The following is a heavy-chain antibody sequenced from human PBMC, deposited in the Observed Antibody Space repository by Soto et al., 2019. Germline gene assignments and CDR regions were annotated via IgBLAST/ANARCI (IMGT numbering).Heavy chain of an antibody. J-gene: IGHJ5*02. CDR2: IIPIFGTA. V-gene: IGHV1-69*13. CDR3: AKALTMASPNWFDP. Sequence: SVKVSCKASGGPFSTYAISWVRQAPGQGLEWMGGIIPIFGTANYAQRFLGRVTISADDSTSTAYMELRSLTSDDTAVYYCAKALTMASPNWFDPWGQGTQVTVSS. D-gene: IGHD3-10*01. CDR1: GGPFSTYA.